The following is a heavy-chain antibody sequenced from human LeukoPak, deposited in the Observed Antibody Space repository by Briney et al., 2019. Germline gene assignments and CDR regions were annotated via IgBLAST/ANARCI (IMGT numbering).Heavy chain of an antibody. Sequence: PGGSLRLSCAASGFTVSSNYMSWVRQAPGKGLEWVSVIYSGGSTYYADSVKGRFTISRDNSKNTLYLQMNSLRAEDTAVYYCARESGTYGNPFDYWGQGTLVTVPS. CDR1: GFTVSSNY. CDR2: IYSGGST. J-gene: IGHJ4*02. CDR3: ARESGTYGNPFDY. D-gene: IGHD6-13*01. V-gene: IGHV3-66*01.